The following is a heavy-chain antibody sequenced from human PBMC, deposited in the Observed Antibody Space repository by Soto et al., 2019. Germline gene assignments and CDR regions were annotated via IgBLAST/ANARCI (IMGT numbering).Heavy chain of an antibody. Sequence: SVKVSCKASGGTFSSYAIIWVRQAPGQGLEWMGGIIPIFGTANYAQKFQGRVTITADKSTSTAYMELSSLRSEDTAVYYCARSMPLGIVVVTAPPNYYYYGMDVWGQGTTVTVSS. J-gene: IGHJ6*02. CDR1: GGTFSSYA. V-gene: IGHV1-69*06. CDR2: IIPIFGTA. CDR3: ARSMPLGIVVVTAPPNYYYYGMDV. D-gene: IGHD2-21*02.